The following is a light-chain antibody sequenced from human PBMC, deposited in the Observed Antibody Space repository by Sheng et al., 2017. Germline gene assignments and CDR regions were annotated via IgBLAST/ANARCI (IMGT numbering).Light chain of an antibody. CDR2: DVS. J-gene: IGLJ2*01. CDR3: CSYAGSNNFVV. Sequence: QSALTQPRSVSGSPGQSVTISCTGTSSDVGSYDYVSWYQQHPGKAPKLMIYDVSKRPSGVPDRFSGSKSANTASLTISGLQAEDEADYHCCSYAGSNNFVVFGGGTKLTVL. CDR1: SSDVGSYDY. V-gene: IGLV2-11*01.